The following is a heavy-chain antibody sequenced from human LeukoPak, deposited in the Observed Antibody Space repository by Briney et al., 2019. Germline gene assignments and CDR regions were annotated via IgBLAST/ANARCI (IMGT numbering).Heavy chain of an antibody. V-gene: IGHV1-8*03. D-gene: IGHD5-12*01. Sequence: ASVKVSCKASGYTSTSYDINWVRQATGQGLEWMGWMNPNSGNTGYAQKFQGRVTITRNTSISTAYMELSSLRSEDTAVYYCARGRGGMVANSPYYYYYMDVWGKGTTVTVSS. CDR1: GYTSTSYD. J-gene: IGHJ6*03. CDR3: ARGRGGMVANSPYYYYYMDV. CDR2: MNPNSGNT.